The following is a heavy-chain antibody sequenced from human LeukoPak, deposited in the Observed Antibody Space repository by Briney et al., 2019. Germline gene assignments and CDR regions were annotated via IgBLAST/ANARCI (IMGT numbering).Heavy chain of an antibody. Sequence: GGSLRLPCAASGFTFSSYSMKWVRQAPGKGLEWVAYISRSRSYIYYADPVKGRFTISRDNAKNYLYLKMNSLRAEDTAVYYCARAWTYCSGGSCYTGGVDYWGQGTLVTVSS. J-gene: IGHJ4*02. CDR2: ISRSRSYI. V-gene: IGHV3-21*01. CDR3: ARAWTYCSGGSCYTGGVDY. D-gene: IGHD2-15*01. CDR1: GFTFSSYS.